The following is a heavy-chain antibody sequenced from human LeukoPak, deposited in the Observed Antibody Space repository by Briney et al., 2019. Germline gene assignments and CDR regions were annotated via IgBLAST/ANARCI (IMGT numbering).Heavy chain of an antibody. CDR3: ARTAPREHDVRAEYFQH. CDR1: GYTFTSYY. D-gene: IGHD2-21*02. CDR2: INPSGGST. Sequence: ASVKVSCKASGYTFTSYYMHWVRQAPGQGLEWMGIINPSGGSTSYAQKFQGRVTMTRDTSTSTVYMELSSLRSEDTAVYYCARTAPREHDVRAEYFQHWGQGTLVTVSS. V-gene: IGHV1-46*01. J-gene: IGHJ1*01.